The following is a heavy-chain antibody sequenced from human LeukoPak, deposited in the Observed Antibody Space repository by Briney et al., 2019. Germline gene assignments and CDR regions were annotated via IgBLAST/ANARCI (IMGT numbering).Heavy chain of an antibody. CDR3: ARVVVINASDI. V-gene: IGHV4-59*12. CDR2: IHYSGST. D-gene: IGHD3-22*01. Sequence: PSETLSLTCTVSGGSISSYYWSWIRQPPGKGLEWIGYIHYSGSTNYNPSLKSRVTMSVDTSKNQFSLKLSSVTAADTAVYYCARVVVINASDIWGQGTMVTVSS. J-gene: IGHJ3*02. CDR1: GGSISSYY.